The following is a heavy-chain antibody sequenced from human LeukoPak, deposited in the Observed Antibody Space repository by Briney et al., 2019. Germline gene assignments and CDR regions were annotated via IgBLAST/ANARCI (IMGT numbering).Heavy chain of an antibody. CDR3: ARYGRGFDY. CDR2: IYYSGST. J-gene: IGHJ4*02. CDR1: GASISNYY. D-gene: IGHD1-1*01. V-gene: IGHV4-59*08. Sequence: SETLSLTCTVSGASISNYYWSWIRQPPGKGLEWIGYIYYSGSTNYNPSLKSRVSISADTSKNQFSLKLSSVTAADTAIFYCARYGRGFDYWGQGTLVTVSS.